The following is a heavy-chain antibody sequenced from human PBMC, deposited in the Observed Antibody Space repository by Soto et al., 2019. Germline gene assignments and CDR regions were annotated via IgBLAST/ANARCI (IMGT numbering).Heavy chain of an antibody. J-gene: IGHJ6*02. CDR3: ARENYYGSGTYFRLDV. V-gene: IGHV4-59*01. Sequence: QVQLQESGPGLVKPSETLSLTCTVSGDSISTYYWSWIRQPPGKGLEWIGYLYDSGSTHYNPSLKSRVTFSVDTSKNQFSLKLTSVTAADTAVYYCARENYYGSGTYFRLDVWGQGTRVTVSS. D-gene: IGHD3-10*01. CDR2: LYDSGST. CDR1: GDSISTYY.